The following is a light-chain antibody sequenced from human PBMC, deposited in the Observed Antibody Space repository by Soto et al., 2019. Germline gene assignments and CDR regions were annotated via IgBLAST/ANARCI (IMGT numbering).Light chain of an antibody. CDR1: SSNIGAGYD. CDR2: GNS. Sequence: QSALTQPPSVSGAPGQRVTISCTGSSSNIGAGYDVHWYQQLPGTAPKLLIYGNSNRPSGVPDRFSGSKSGTSASLAITGLQAEDEADDYCQSYDSSLSGVFGGGTKLTVL. CDR3: QSYDSSLSGV. J-gene: IGLJ2*01. V-gene: IGLV1-40*01.